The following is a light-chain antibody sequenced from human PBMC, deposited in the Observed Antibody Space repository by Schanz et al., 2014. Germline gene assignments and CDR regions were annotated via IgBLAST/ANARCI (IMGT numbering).Light chain of an antibody. CDR2: GAS. V-gene: IGKV3-20*01. Sequence: DIVLTQSPGTLSLSPGERATLSCRASHTISSKYLAWYQQKPGQAPRLLIYGASTRATGIPDRFSGRGSGAEFALTISRLEPEDFAVYYCQQFGSSPKISFGQGTRLEIK. CDR1: HTISSKY. J-gene: IGKJ5*01. CDR3: QQFGSSPKIS.